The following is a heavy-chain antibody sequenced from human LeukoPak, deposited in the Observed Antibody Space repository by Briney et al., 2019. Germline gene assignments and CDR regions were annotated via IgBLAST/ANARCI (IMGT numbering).Heavy chain of an antibody. D-gene: IGHD4-11*01. CDR2: INPSGGST. Sequence: ASVKVSCKASGYTFTSYYMHWVRQAPGQGLEWMGIINPSGGSTSYAQKFQGRVTMTRDTSTSTVYMELSSLRSEDTAVYYCAPPTSEIFYFDYWGQGTLVTVSS. CDR1: GYTFTSYY. V-gene: IGHV1-46*01. CDR3: APPTSEIFYFDY. J-gene: IGHJ4*02.